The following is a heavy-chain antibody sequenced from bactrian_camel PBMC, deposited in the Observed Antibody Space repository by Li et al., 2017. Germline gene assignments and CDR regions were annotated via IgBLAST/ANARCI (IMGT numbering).Heavy chain of an antibody. CDR1: GFTFSSYW. CDR3: VRDGELLPSLFGY. Sequence: QLVESGGGLVSPGGSLRVSCQASGFTFSSYWMYWVRQAPGKGLEWVSTIISNGGSTYYADSMKGRFTISRDNAKNTVYLQMNSLKPEDTAVYYCVRDGELLPSLFGYWGQGTQVTVS. D-gene: IGHD6*01. J-gene: IGHJ6*01. CDR2: IISNGGST. V-gene: IGHV3S25*01.